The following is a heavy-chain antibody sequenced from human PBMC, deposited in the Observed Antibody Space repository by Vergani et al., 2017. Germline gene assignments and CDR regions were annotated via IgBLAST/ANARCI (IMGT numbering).Heavy chain of an antibody. CDR3: AKDLYSSSWYRYYYYYYGMDV. J-gene: IGHJ6*02. D-gene: IGHD6-13*01. V-gene: IGHV3-30*02. Sequence: QVQLVESGGGVVQPGGSLRLSCAASGFTFSSYGMHWVRQAPGKGLEGVACIRYEGSNKYYADSVKGRFTISRDNSKNTLYLQMNSLRAEDTAGYYCAKDLYSSSWYRYYYYYYGMDVWGQGTTVTVSS. CDR2: IRYEGSNK. CDR1: GFTFSSYG.